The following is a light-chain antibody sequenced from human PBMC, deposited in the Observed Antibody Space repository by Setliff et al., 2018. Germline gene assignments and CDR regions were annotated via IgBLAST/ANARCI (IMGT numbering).Light chain of an antibody. J-gene: IGLJ1*01. CDR2: DDN. CDR1: SSDIGNNY. Sequence: VLTQPPSVSAAPGQKVTISCSGSSSDIGNNYVSWYRHLPGTAPQLLTYDDNQRFSGIPERFSGSKSGTSATLGITGLQTGDEADYYCGTGDTSLSAAFVFGTGTKGTVL. CDR3: GTGDTSLSAAFV. V-gene: IGLV1-51*01.